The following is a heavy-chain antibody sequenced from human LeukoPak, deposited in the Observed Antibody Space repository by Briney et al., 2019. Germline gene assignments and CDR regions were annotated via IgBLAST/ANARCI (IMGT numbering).Heavy chain of an antibody. V-gene: IGHV3-30*02. CDR3: AKDNPLDY. Sequence: GGSLRLSCAASGFTLSNYGMLWVRQAPGKGLEWVAFIRYDGNNKLYADSVKGRFTISRDNSKNTLYLHINSLRAEDTAVYYCAKDNPLDYWGQGTLVIVSS. CDR1: GFTLSNYG. D-gene: IGHD1-14*01. CDR2: IRYDGNNK. J-gene: IGHJ4*02.